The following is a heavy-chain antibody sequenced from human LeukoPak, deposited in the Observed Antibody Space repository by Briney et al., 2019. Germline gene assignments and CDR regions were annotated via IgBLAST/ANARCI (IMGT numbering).Heavy chain of an antibody. Sequence: MSSETLSLTCAVSGYHLSSGYYWGWLRQPLGKGLQLIGCGFHIGMIYYNPSLKIRVTISLDTSRTEVSLKLNSMTAADTAVYFCVRYTSKGQPPMIRVAFPDHWGRGTLVTVSS. CDR2: GFHIGMI. D-gene: IGHD3-22*01. CDR1: GYHLSSGYY. V-gene: IGHV4-38-2*01. J-gene: IGHJ4*01. CDR3: VRYTSKGQPPMIRVAFPDH.